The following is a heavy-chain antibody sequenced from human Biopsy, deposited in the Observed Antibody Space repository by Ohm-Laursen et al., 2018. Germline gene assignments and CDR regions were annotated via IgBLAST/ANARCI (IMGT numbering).Heavy chain of an antibody. CDR1: GGTFSNYG. J-gene: IGHJ1*01. CDR2: NIPILGTG. Sequence: SVKVSCKAPGGTFSNYGVNWVRQAPGQGLEWLGRNIPILGTGNYAQKFQDRVSAAADTSTSTATMELRSLRSDDTAVYYCATKLTGYFHHWGQGTLVIASS. CDR3: ATKLTGYFHH. D-gene: IGHD3-9*01. V-gene: IGHV1-69*06.